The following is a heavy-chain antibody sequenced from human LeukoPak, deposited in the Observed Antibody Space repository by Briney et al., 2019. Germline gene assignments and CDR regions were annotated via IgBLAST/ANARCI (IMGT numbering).Heavy chain of an antibody. J-gene: IGHJ4*02. CDR1: GFTVSSNY. CDR3: AKEVVATIPPL. D-gene: IGHD5-12*01. CDR2: IYSGGST. Sequence: GGSLRLSCAASGFTVSSNYMSWVRQAPGKGLEWVSVIYSGGSTYYADSVKGRFTISRDNSKNTLFLQMNSLRAEDTAVYYCAKEVVATIPPLWGQGTLVTVSS. V-gene: IGHV3-53*01.